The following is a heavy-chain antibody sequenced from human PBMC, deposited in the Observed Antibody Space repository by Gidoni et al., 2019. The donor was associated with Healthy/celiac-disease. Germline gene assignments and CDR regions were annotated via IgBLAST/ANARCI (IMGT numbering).Heavy chain of an antibody. CDR2: INAGNGNT. V-gene: IGHV1-3*01. J-gene: IGHJ4*02. Sequence: QVQLVQSGAEGKKPGASVKVSCKASGYTFTSYAMHWVRQAPGQRLEWRGWINAGNGNTKYSQKFQGRVTITRDTSASTAYMELSSLRSEDTAVYYCARVRIAAAGRDFDYWGQGTLVTVSS. D-gene: IGHD6-13*01. CDR1: GYTFTSYA. CDR3: ARVRIAAAGRDFDY.